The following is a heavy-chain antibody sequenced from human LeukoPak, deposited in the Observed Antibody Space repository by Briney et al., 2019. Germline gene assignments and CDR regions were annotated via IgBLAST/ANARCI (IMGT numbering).Heavy chain of an antibody. Sequence: PSQTLSLTCAVSGGSLSSGGYSWGWLRQPPGTGLEWIGYIYHSGSTYYNPSQKSRVTISVDRPKNQFTLKVSSVAAAYTAVSYWARADGIVVVPAAIEGWFDPWGQGTLVTVSS. CDR1: GGSLSSGGYS. V-gene: IGHV4-30-2*01. CDR3: ARADGIVVVPAAIEGWFDP. D-gene: IGHD2-2*02. J-gene: IGHJ5*02. CDR2: IYHSGST.